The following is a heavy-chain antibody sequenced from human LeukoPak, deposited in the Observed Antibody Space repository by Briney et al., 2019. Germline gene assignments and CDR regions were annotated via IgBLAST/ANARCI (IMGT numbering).Heavy chain of an antibody. J-gene: IGHJ4*02. CDR3: ARIQGNSDWFPGY. D-gene: IGHD3-9*01. Sequence: ASVKVSCKASGYTFTNYALHWVRQAPGQRLEWMGWINTSNGNTKHSQKFQGRVTITRDTSASTAYTYLSSLTSEDTAVYYCARIQGNSDWFPGYWGQGTLVTVSS. V-gene: IGHV1-3*04. CDR1: GYTFTNYA. CDR2: INTSNGNT.